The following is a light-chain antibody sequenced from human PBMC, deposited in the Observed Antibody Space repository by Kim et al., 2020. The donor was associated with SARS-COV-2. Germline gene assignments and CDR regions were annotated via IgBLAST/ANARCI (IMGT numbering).Light chain of an antibody. V-gene: IGLV1-40*01. Sequence: QSVLTQPPSVSGAPGQRVTISCTGSRSNIGAGHDVHWYQRLPGTAPKVLIFGNTNRPSGVPDRFSGSKSGTSGSLAITGLQAQDEADYYCQSYDSSLSAWVFGGGTQLTVL. CDR1: RSNIGAGHD. CDR3: QSYDSSLSAWV. J-gene: IGLJ3*02. CDR2: GNT.